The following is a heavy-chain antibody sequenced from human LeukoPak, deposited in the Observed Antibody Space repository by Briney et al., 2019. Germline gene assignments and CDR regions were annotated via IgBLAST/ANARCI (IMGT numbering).Heavy chain of an antibody. V-gene: IGHV1-3*01. CDR3: ARVGSGNFDY. Sequence: GASVKVSCKASGYTFTSYAMHWVRQAPGQRLEWMGWINAGNGKTKYSQQFQGRVTITRDTSASTAHMELSSLRSEDTAVYYCARVGSGNFDYWGQGTLVTVSS. J-gene: IGHJ4*02. CDR2: INAGNGKT. D-gene: IGHD3-10*01. CDR1: GYTFTSYA.